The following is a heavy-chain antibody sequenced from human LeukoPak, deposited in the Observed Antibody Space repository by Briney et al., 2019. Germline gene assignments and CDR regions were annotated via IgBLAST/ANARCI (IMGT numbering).Heavy chain of an antibody. D-gene: IGHD6-19*01. J-gene: IGHJ4*02. CDR2: LSYDGSNK. V-gene: IGHV3-30-3*01. CDR1: GFTFSSYA. CDR3: ARGYYSGWDY. Sequence: PGGSLRLPCAASGFTFSSYAMHWVRQAPGKGLEWVAVLSYDGSNKYYADSVKGRFTISRDRSKNTLYLQMNSLRAEDTAVYYCARGYYSGWDYWGQGTLVTVSS.